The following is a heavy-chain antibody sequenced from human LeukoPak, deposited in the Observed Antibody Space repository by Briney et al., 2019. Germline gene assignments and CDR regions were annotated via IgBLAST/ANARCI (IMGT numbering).Heavy chain of an antibody. CDR3: ARERTHYYDSSGYRAVDAFDI. CDR2: IWYGGSNK. V-gene: IGHV3-33*01. CDR1: GFTFSSYG. J-gene: IGHJ3*02. Sequence: QPGGSLRLSCAASGFTFSSYGMHWVRQAPGKGLEWVAVIWYGGSNKYYADSVKGRFAISRDNSKNTLYLQMNSLRAEDTAVYYCARERTHYYDSSGYRAVDAFDIWGQGTMVTVPS. D-gene: IGHD3-22*01.